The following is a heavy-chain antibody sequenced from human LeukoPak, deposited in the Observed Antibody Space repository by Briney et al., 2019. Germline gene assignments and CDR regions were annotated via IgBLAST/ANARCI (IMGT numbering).Heavy chain of an antibody. CDR2: ISSSSSYI. CDR1: GFTLSSYS. V-gene: IGHV3-21*01. D-gene: IGHD6-19*01. Sequence: GGSLRLSCAASGFTLSSYSMNWVRQAPGKGLEWVSSISSSSSYIYYADSVKGRFTISRDNAKNSLYLQMNSLRAEDTAVYYCAKARQQWLMYYFDYWGQGTLVTVSS. J-gene: IGHJ4*02. CDR3: AKARQQWLMYYFDY.